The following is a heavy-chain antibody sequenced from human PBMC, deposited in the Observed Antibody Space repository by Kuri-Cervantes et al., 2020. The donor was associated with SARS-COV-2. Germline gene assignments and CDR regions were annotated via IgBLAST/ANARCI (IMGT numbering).Heavy chain of an antibody. J-gene: IGHJ4*02. V-gene: IGHV1-24*01. CDR1: GYTLTELS. D-gene: IGHD3-10*01. Sequence: ASVKVSCKVSGYTLTELSMHWVRQAPGKGLEWMGGFDPEDGETIYAQKFQGRVTMTTDTSTSTAYMELRSLRSDDTAVYYCARSTYYGSGSYPNRYYFDYWGQGTLVTVSS. CDR2: FDPEDGET. CDR3: ARSTYYGSGSYPNRYYFDY.